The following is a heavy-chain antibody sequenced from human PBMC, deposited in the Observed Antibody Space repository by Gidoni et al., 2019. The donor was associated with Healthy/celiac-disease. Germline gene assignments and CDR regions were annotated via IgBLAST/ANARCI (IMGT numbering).Heavy chain of an antibody. V-gene: IGHV1-46*01. J-gene: IGHJ4*02. Sequence: QVQLVQSGAEVKKPGASVKVSCKASGYTFTSYYTHWVRQAPGQGLEWMGIINPSGGSTSYAQKFQGRVTMTRDTSTSTVYMELSSLRSEDTAVYYCARAPAYYDYVWGSYRPLFDYWGQGTLVTVSS. CDR2: INPSGGST. CDR1: GYTFTSYY. CDR3: ARAPAYYDYVWGSYRPLFDY. D-gene: IGHD3-16*02.